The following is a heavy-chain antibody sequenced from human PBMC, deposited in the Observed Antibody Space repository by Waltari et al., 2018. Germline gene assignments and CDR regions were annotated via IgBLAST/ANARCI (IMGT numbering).Heavy chain of an antibody. CDR2: ISAYNGTT. CDR1: GYPFSSYG. CDR3: AREGGP. J-gene: IGHJ5*02. D-gene: IGHD3-16*01. V-gene: IGHV1-18*01. Sequence: QVQLVQSGAEATQPGASVQVSCKASGYPFSSYGISWVRQAPGQVLELMVWISAYNGTTNDAQKLQGRVTMNTDTSTSTAYMELRSLRSDDTAVYYCAREGGPWGQGTLVTVSS.